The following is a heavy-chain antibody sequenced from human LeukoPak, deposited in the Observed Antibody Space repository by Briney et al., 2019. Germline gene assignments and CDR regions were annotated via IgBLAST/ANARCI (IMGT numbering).Heavy chain of an antibody. V-gene: IGHV3-66*02. CDR2: IYSGGST. D-gene: IGHD5-18*01. Sequence: GGSLRLSCAASGFTVGSNYMSWVRQAPGKGLEWVSVIYSGGSTYYADSVKGRFTISRDNSKNTLYLQMNSLRAEDTAVYYCARDLRPDGYWTLDSWGQGTLVTVSS. CDR1: GFTVGSNY. CDR3: ARDLRPDGYWTLDS. J-gene: IGHJ5*01.